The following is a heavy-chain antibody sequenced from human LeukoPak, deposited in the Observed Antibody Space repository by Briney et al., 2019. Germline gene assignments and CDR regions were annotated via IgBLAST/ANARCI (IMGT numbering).Heavy chain of an antibody. CDR2: FDPEDGET. CDR3: ATRRITMVRGVIIKEYYFDY. Sequence: ASVKVSCKVSGYTLTELSMHWVRQAPGKGLEWMGGFDPEDGETIYAQKFQGRVTMTEDTSTDTAYMELSSLRSEDTAVYYCATRRITMVRGVIIKEYYFDYWGQGTLVTVSS. D-gene: IGHD3-10*01. J-gene: IGHJ4*02. CDR1: GYTLTELS. V-gene: IGHV1-24*01.